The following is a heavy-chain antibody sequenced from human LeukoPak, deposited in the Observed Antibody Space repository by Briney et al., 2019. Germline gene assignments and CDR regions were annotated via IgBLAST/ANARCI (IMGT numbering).Heavy chain of an antibody. CDR1: GYTFTSYW. V-gene: IGHV5-51*01. CDR3: ARRYSGSSGDY. J-gene: IGHJ4*02. CDR2: IYPGDSDT. Sequence: GESLKISCQGSGYTFTSYWIAWVRQMPGKGLEWVGIIYPGDSDTKYSPSFQGQVTISADKSISTAYLQWSSLKASDTALYYCARRYSGSSGDYWGQGTLVTVSS. D-gene: IGHD1-26*01.